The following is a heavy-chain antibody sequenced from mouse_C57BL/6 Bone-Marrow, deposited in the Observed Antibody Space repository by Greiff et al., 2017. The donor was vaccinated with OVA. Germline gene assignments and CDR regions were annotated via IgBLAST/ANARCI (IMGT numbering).Heavy chain of an antibody. CDR3: ARHSTLAY. J-gene: IGHJ3*01. Sequence: EVQLQESGGDLVKPGGSLKLSCAASGFNFSSYGMSWVRQTPDKRLEWVATISSGGSYTYYPDSVKGRFTISRDNAKNTLYLQMSSLKSEDTAMYYCARHSTLAYWGQGTLVTVSA. V-gene: IGHV5-6*01. CDR2: ISSGGSYT. D-gene: IGHD5-1*01. CDR1: GFNFSSYG.